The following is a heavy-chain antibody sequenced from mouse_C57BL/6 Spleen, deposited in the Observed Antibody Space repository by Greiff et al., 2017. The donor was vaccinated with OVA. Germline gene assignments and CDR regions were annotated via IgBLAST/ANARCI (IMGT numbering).Heavy chain of an antibody. D-gene: IGHD1-1*01. CDR3: TREGYYGSSYY. CDR1: GFTFSSYA. Sequence: EVQVVESGEGLVKPGGSLKLSCAASGFTFSSYAMSWVRQTPEKRLEWVAYISSGGDYIYYADTVKGRFTISRDNARNTLYLQMSSLKSEDTAMYYCTREGYYGSSYYWGQGTLVTVSA. V-gene: IGHV5-9-1*02. J-gene: IGHJ3*01. CDR2: ISSGGDYI.